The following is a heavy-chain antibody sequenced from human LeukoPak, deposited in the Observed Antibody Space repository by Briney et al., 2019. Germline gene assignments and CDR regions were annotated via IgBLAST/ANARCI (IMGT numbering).Heavy chain of an antibody. V-gene: IGHV3-23*01. CDR3: AKGDIVVVPAAVN. CDR2: ISDSGGGT. J-gene: IGHJ4*02. D-gene: IGHD2-2*01. Sequence: SGGSLRLSCAASGFTFSSYAMSWVRQAPGKGLEWVSVISDSGGGTYYADSVKGRFTISRDNSKSTLYLQINSLRVEDTAVYYCAKGDIVVVPAAVNWGQGTLVTVSS. CDR1: GFTFSSYA.